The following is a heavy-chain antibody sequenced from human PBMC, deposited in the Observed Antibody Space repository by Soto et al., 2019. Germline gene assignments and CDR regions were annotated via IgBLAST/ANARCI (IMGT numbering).Heavy chain of an antibody. Sequence: QVQLVESGGGVVQPGRSLRLSCAASGFTFSSYGMHWVRQAPGKGLEWVAVIWYDGSNKYYADSVKGRFTISRDNSKNTLYLQMNSLRAEDTAVYYCARGEQLRFLEWLPGWFDPWGQGTLVTVSS. CDR2: IWYDGSNK. CDR3: ARGEQLRFLEWLPGWFDP. D-gene: IGHD3-3*01. V-gene: IGHV3-33*01. CDR1: GFTFSSYG. J-gene: IGHJ5*02.